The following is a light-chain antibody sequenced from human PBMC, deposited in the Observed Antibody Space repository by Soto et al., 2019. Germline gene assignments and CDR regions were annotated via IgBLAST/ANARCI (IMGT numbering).Light chain of an antibody. CDR2: EAS. Sequence: EIVLTQSPVTLSLSPGETATLSCRASQSVGTYLAWYQLKSGQAPGLLIYEASKRATGIPARFSGRGSGTDFTLTISSLEPEDFALYYCQQGSNWPPLTFGGGTKVEIK. V-gene: IGKV3-11*01. J-gene: IGKJ4*01. CDR1: QSVGTY. CDR3: QQGSNWPPLT.